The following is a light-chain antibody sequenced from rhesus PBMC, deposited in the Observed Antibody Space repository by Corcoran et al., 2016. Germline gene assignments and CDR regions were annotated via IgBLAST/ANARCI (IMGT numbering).Light chain of an antibody. J-gene: IGKJ2*01. V-gene: IGKV1-25*01. CDR3: QHGYGTPYS. CDR1: QGISNK. CDR2: NAS. Sequence: DIHMTQSPSSLSASVGDTVTITCRASQGISNKLAWYQKKPGKVPKLLIYNASTLQSGVPSRFSGSGAVTDFIPPLSSLQPEDFATYYCQHGYGTPYSFGQGTKVEIK.